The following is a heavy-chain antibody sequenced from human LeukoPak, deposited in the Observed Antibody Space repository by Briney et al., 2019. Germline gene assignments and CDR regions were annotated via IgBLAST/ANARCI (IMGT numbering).Heavy chain of an antibody. D-gene: IGHD2-15*01. J-gene: IGHJ4*02. V-gene: IGHV3-23*01. Sequence: GGSLRLSCAASGFTFDDYGMSWVRQAPGKGLEWVSAISGSGGSTYYADSVKGRFTISRDNSKNTLYLQMNSLRAEDAAVYYCAKDDIVVVVAASFPDYWGQGTLVTVSS. CDR1: GFTFDDYG. CDR2: ISGSGGST. CDR3: AKDDIVVVVAASFPDY.